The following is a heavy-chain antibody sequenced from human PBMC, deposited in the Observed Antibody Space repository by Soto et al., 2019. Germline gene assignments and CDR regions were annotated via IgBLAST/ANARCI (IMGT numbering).Heavy chain of an antibody. CDR3: ARDPTYFYDSSGYYDY. Sequence: GSLRLSCAACGFTFSSYSMNWVRQAPGKGLEWVSSISSSSSYIYYADSVKGRFTISRDNAKNTLYLQMNSLRAEDTAVYYCARDPTYFYDSSGYYDYWGQGTLVTVSS. D-gene: IGHD3-22*01. CDR1: GFTFSSYS. V-gene: IGHV3-21*01. CDR2: ISSSSSYI. J-gene: IGHJ4*02.